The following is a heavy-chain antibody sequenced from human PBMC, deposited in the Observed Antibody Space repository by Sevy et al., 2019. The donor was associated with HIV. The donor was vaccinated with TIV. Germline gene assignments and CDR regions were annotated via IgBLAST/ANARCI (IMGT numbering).Heavy chain of an antibody. CDR3: ARPLAYYDSSGPYFDY. Sequence: GGSLRLSCAASGFTFSSYGMHWVRQAPGKGLEWVAVISYDGSNKYYADSVKGRFTISRDNSKNTLYLQMNSLRAEDTAVYYCARPLAYYDSSGPYFDYWGQGTLVTVSS. D-gene: IGHD3-22*01. V-gene: IGHV3-30*03. CDR1: GFTFSSYG. CDR2: ISYDGSNK. J-gene: IGHJ4*02.